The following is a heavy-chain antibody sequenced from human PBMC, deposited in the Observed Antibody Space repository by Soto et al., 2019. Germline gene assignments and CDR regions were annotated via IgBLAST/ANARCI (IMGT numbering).Heavy chain of an antibody. J-gene: IGHJ4*02. CDR3: ARDRGGYIGYFDS. D-gene: IGHD3-22*01. CDR2: IYYSGSP. CDR1: GCSITTYY. V-gene: IGHV4-59*01. Sequence: SETLSLTCTVSGCSITTYYWSWIRQPPGKGLEWIGYIYYSGSPNYNPSLKSRVTISVDTSKNQFSLNLSSVTAADTAIYYCARDRGGYIGYFDSWGQGTLVTVSS.